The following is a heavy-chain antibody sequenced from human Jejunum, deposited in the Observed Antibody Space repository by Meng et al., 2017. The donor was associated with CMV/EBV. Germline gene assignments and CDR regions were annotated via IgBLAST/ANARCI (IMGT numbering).Heavy chain of an antibody. J-gene: IGHJ6*02. D-gene: IGHD4-11*01. V-gene: IGHV2-26*01. CDR1: NNDKMG. Sequence: NNDKMGVSWIRQAPGKDLEWIAHIFSKDEKSYSTYIRSRLTISQDTSRRQVVLTMTNVEPVDTATYYCANITHYTITTYNGMDVWGQGTAVTVSS. CDR3: ANITHYTITTYNGMDV. CDR2: IFSKDEK.